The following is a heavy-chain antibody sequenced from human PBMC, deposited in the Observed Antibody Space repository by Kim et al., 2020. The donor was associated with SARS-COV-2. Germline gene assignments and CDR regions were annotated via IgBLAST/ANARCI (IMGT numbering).Heavy chain of an antibody. J-gene: IGHJ3*02. CDR2: IRSKANSYAT. CDR3: TRIPGTPFAFWEAFD. Sequence: GGSLRLSCAASGFTFSDSPMHWVRQASGKGLEWVGRIRSKANSYATAYAASVRGRFIIARDDSKNTAYLQMNSLKTEDTAVYYCTRIPGTPFAFWEAFD. CDR1: GFTFSDSP. D-gene: IGHD1-1*01. V-gene: IGHV3-73*01.